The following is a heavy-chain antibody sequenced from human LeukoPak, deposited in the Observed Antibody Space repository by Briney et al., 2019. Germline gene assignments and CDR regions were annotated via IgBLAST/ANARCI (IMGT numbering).Heavy chain of an antibody. CDR1: GGSISGYY. CDR3: ARGLGSPFYYDYNGYYGEYYFYY. D-gene: IGHD3-22*01. J-gene: IGHJ4*02. CDR2: IYYSGST. V-gene: IGHV4-59*01. Sequence: SETLSLTCTVSGGSISGYYWSWVRQPPGKGLEWIGYIYYSGSTNYNPSLKSRVTISVDTSKNQFSLKLCSLTAPATAQYFCARGLGSPFYYDYNGYYGEYYFYYWGQGTLVTGST.